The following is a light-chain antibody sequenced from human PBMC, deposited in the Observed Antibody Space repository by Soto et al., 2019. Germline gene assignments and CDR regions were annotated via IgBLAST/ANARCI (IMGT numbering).Light chain of an antibody. CDR1: SSDVGAYTY. J-gene: IGLJ2*01. V-gene: IGLV2-14*01. CDR3: SSYTTSNTLV. Sequence: QSALTQPASVSGSPGQSITISCTGTSSDVGAYTYVSWYQQHPGKAPKLMIFEVSDRPSGLSNRFSGSKSGNTASLTISGLQAEDEADYYCSSYTTSNTLVFGGGTKLTVL. CDR2: EVS.